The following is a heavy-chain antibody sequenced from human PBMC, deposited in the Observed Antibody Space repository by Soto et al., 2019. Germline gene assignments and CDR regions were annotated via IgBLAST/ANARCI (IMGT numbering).Heavy chain of an antibody. D-gene: IGHD3-22*01. CDR2: IYYSGST. Sequence: SETLSLTCTVSGGSISSGDYYWSWIRQPPGKGLEWIGYIYYSGSTYYNPSLKSRVTISVDTSKNQFSLKLSSVTAADTAVYYCARVSPLVVITHGSWFDPSGQRTLVTVSS. J-gene: IGHJ5*02. V-gene: IGHV4-30-4*01. CDR1: GGSISSGDYY. CDR3: ARVSPLVVITHGSWFDP.